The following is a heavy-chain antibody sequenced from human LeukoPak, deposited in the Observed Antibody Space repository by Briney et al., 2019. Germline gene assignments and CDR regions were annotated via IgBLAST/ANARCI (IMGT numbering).Heavy chain of an antibody. Sequence: GGSLRLSCAASEFTFGSYWMTWVRQAPGKGLGWVANINRDGSKNHFVDSVKGRFTISRDNAKNFLYLQMNSLRAEDTAVCFCARDSSPYCGDDCYFDAFDLWGQGTMATVSS. V-gene: IGHV3-7*03. CDR3: ARDSSPYCGDDCYFDAFDL. J-gene: IGHJ3*01. CDR2: INRDGSKN. D-gene: IGHD2-21*02. CDR1: EFTFGSYW.